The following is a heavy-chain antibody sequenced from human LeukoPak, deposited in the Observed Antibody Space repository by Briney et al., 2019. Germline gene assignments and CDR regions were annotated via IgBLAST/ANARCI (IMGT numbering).Heavy chain of an antibody. CDR3: ARGLHLLPRSTLDY. D-gene: IGHD3-22*01. CDR1: GFTFSSYW. CDR2: IKHDGTDK. Sequence: GGSLRLSCAASGFTFSSYWMTWVRQAPGKGLEWVANIKHDGTDKNYVSSVKGRFTISRDSAKNSLYLQMNSLRAEDTAVYYCARGLHLLPRSTLDYWGQGTLVTVSS. V-gene: IGHV3-7*01. J-gene: IGHJ4*02.